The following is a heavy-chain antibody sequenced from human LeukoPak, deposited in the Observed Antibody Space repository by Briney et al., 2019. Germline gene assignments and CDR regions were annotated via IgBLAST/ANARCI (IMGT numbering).Heavy chain of an antibody. D-gene: IGHD6-19*01. CDR2: INPNSGGT. V-gene: IGHV1-2*02. CDR1: GYTFTGYY. Sequence: ASVKVSCKASGYTFTGYYMHWVRQAPGQGLEWMGWINPNSGGTNYAQKFQGRVTMTRDTSISTAYMELSRLRSDDTAVYYCATSTYSSGWLDYWGQATLVTVSS. CDR3: ATSTYSSGWLDY. J-gene: IGHJ4*02.